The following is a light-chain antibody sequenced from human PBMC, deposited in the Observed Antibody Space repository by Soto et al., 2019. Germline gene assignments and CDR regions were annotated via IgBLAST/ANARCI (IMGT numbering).Light chain of an antibody. CDR1: QSISSW. CDR3: QQYDTDSRT. J-gene: IGKJ1*01. V-gene: IGKV1-5*03. Sequence: DIQMIQSPSTLSASVGDRVTITCRASQSISSWLAWYQQKPGKAPKLLIYKASTLESGVPSRFSGSGSGTEFTLTISSLQPDDLATYYCQQYDTDSRTFGQGTKVEI. CDR2: KAS.